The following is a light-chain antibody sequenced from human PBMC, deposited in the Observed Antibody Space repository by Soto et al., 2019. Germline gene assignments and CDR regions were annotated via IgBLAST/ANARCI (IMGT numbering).Light chain of an antibody. J-gene: IGKJ1*01. CDR3: QQSYSTPT. CDR1: QSISSY. CDR2: AAS. Sequence: DIQMTQSPSSLSASVGDRVTITCRASQSISSYLNWYQQKPGKAPKLLIYAASSLQSGVPSRFSGSGSATDFPLTISSLQPEDFATYYCQQSYSTPTFGQGTKVDIK. V-gene: IGKV1-39*01.